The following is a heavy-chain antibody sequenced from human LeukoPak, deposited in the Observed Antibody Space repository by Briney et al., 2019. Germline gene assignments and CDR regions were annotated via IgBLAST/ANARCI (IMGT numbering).Heavy chain of an antibody. J-gene: IGHJ5*02. CDR2: IYTSGST. V-gene: IGHV4-4*07. Sequence: SETLSLTCTVSGGSISSYYWSRIRQPAGKGLEWIGRIYTSGSTNYNPSLKSRVTMSVDTSKNQFSLKLSSVTAADTAVYYCARDGEYQLLRDNWFDPWGQGTLVTVSS. D-gene: IGHD2-2*01. CDR1: GGSISSYY. CDR3: ARDGEYQLLRDNWFDP.